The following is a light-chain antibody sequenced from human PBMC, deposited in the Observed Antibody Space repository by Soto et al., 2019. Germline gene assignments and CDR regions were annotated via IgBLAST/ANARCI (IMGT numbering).Light chain of an antibody. CDR1: QSVSTN. Sequence: EVVMTQSPATLSVSPGERATLSCRASQSVSTNLAWYQQRPGLAPRLLIYDASTRATGIPARFSGSGSGTEFTLTFSSLQSEDFAVYHCQQYNDWPWTFGQGTQVEIK. CDR2: DAS. J-gene: IGKJ1*01. CDR3: QQYNDWPWT. V-gene: IGKV3-15*01.